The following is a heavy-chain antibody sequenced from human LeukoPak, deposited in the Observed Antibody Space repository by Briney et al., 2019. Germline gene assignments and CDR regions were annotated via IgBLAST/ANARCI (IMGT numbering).Heavy chain of an antibody. V-gene: IGHV4-4*09. CDR2: IYTSGST. Sequence: PSETLSLTWTVSGDSISSYYWSWIRQPPGKGLEWIGYIYTSGSTNYNPSLKSRVTISVDTSKNQFSLKLSSVTAADTAVYYCARQRLGYGAFDIWGQGTMVTVSS. CDR1: GDSISSYY. D-gene: IGHD6-13*01. CDR3: ARQRLGYGAFDI. J-gene: IGHJ3*02.